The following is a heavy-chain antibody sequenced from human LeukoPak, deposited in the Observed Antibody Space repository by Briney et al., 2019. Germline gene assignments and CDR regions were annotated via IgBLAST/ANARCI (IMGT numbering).Heavy chain of an antibody. Sequence: ASVKVSCKASGYTSTSYYMRWVRQAPGQGLEWMGIINPSGGSTSYAQKFQGRVTMTRDTSTSTVYMELSSLRSEDTAVYYCARGPIGYYDFWSGYPDYWGQGTLVTVSS. CDR1: GYTSTSYY. J-gene: IGHJ4*02. D-gene: IGHD3-3*01. V-gene: IGHV1-46*01. CDR3: ARGPIGYYDFWSGYPDY. CDR2: INPSGGST.